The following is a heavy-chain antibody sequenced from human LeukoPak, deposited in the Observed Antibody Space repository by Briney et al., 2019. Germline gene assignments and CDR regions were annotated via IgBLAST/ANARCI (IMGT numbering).Heavy chain of an antibody. CDR1: GDSFSSNSAA. D-gene: IGHD6-13*01. V-gene: IGHV6-1*01. CDR2: TYYRSKWYN. CDR3: AGHSSPGAYYYYGMDV. J-gene: IGHJ6*02. Sequence: SQTLSLTCAISGDSFSSNSAAWNWIRQSPSRGLEWLGRTYYRSKWYNDYAVSVKSRITINPDTSKNQFSLQLNSVTPEDTAVYYCAGHSSPGAYYYYGMDVWGQGTTVTVSS.